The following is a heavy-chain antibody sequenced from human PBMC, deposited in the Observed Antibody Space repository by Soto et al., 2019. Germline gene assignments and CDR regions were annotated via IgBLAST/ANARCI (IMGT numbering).Heavy chain of an antibody. CDR1: GDSVSSNSAA. CDR3: TKQKGDSRTYNGMGV. Sequence: PSQTLSLTCAISGDSVSSNSAAWNWIRQSPSRGLEWLGRAYYSSQWYYDSAVSVRSRITVIPDTSKNQFSLQLNSVTPEDTAVYYCTKQKGDSRTYNGMGVWGQGTTVTVSS. V-gene: IGHV6-1*01. CDR2: AYYSSQWYY. D-gene: IGHD2-21*02. J-gene: IGHJ6*02.